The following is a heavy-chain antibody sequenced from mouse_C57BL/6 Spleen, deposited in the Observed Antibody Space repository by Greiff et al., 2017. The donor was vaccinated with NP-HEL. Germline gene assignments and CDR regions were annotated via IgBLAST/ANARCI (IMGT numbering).Heavy chain of an antibody. Sequence: QVQLQQSGAELVKPGASVKLSCKASGYTFTSYWMHWVKQRPGQGLEWIGMIHPNSGSTNYNEKFKSKATLTVDKSSSTAYMQLSSLTSEDSAVYYCARHADYDDYFDYWGQGTTLTVSS. CDR3: ARHADYDDYFDY. V-gene: IGHV1-64*01. CDR2: IHPNSGST. D-gene: IGHD2-4*01. J-gene: IGHJ2*01. CDR1: GYTFTSYW.